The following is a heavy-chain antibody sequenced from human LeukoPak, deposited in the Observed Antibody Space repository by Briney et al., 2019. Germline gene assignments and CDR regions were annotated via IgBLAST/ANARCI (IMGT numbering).Heavy chain of an antibody. J-gene: IGHJ4*02. CDR1: GFTFSNYL. CDR2: IKADGSEK. CDR3: ARDYGGSSPFDY. V-gene: IGHV3-7*01. D-gene: IGHD4-23*01. Sequence: GGSLRLSCAASGFTFSNYLMTWVRQAPGKGLEWVADIKADGSEKYYVDSVKGRFTILRDNAKNSLYLHMNSLRAEDTAVYYCARDYGGSSPFDYWGQGTLVTVSS.